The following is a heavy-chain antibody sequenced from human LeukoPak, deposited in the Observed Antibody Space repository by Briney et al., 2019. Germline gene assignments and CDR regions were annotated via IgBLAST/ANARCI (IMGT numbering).Heavy chain of an antibody. CDR3: ARDYGHDAFDI. V-gene: IGHV4-39*07. J-gene: IGHJ3*02. CDR1: GGSVSSAMHY. CDR2: IYYSGST. D-gene: IGHD3-16*01. Sequence: PSETLSLTCSVSGGSVSSAMHYWGWIRQPPGKGLEWIGSIYYSGSTYYNPSPKSRVTISVDTSKNQFSLKLSSVTAADTAVYYCARDYGHDAFDIWGQGTMVTVSS.